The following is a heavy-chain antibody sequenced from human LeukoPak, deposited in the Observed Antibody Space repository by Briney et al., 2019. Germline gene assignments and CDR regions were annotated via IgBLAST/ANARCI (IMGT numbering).Heavy chain of an antibody. CDR3: ANFGPMFRSLNY. CDR2: ITTDSSVM. V-gene: IGHV3-11*04. CDR1: GFTFSKYQ. D-gene: IGHD3-10*01. Sequence: KAGGSLSLSCAVSGFTFSKYQMSWIRQVPGKGLEWISYITTDSSVMKYADSVEGRFTISRDNARNSLYLQMNSLRAEDTAVYYCANFGPMFRSLNYWGQGTLVSVSS. J-gene: IGHJ4*02.